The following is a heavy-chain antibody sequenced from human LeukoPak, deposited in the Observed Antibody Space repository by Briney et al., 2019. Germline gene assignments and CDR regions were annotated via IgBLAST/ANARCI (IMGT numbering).Heavy chain of an antibody. CDR1: GFTFSSYS. V-gene: IGHV3-21*01. CDR3: ARESKAAAAANWFDP. Sequence: GGSLRLSCAASGFTFSSYSMNWVRQAPGKGLEWVPSISSSSSYIYYADSVKGRFTISRDNAKNSLYLQMNSLRAEDTAVYYCARESKAAAAANWFDPWGQGTLVTVSS. D-gene: IGHD6-13*01. J-gene: IGHJ5*02. CDR2: ISSSSSYI.